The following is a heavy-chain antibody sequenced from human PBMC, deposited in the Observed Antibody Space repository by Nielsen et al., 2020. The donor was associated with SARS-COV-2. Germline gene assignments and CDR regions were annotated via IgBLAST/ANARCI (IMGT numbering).Heavy chain of an antibody. CDR2: INLSGSGT. V-gene: IGHV3-74*01. CDR3: AGGADFWSGTQKYYMDV. D-gene: IGHD3-3*01. CDR1: GFTFSSTW. J-gene: IGHJ6*03. Sequence: GGSLRLSCSASGFTFSSTWMDWVRQAPGQGLVWVSRINLSGSGTAYADSVKGRFAVSRDNAENTVVLQIHSLRVEDTAVYYCAGGADFWSGTQKYYMDVWGKGTTVTVSS.